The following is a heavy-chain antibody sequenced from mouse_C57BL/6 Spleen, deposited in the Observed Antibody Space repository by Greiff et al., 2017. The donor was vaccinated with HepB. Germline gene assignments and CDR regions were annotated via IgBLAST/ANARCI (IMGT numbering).Heavy chain of an antibody. Sequence: EVKLVESGGGLVKPGGSLKLSCAASGFTFSSYAMSWVRQTPEKRLEWVATISDGGSYTYYPDNVKGRFTISRDNAKNNLYLQMSHLKSEDTAMYYCAREVGHFDYWGQGTTLTVSS. CDR1: GFTFSSYA. CDR2: ISDGGSYT. D-gene: IGHD1-1*02. V-gene: IGHV5-4*01. J-gene: IGHJ2*01. CDR3: AREVGHFDY.